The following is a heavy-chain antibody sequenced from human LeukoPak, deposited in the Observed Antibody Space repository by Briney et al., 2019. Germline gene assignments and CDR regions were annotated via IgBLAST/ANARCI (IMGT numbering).Heavy chain of an antibody. V-gene: IGHV1-18*01. D-gene: IGHD4-11*01. Sequence: ASVKVSCKASGYTFTSYGISWVRQAPGQGLEWMGWISAYNGNTNYAQKLQGRVTMTTDTPTSTAYMELRSLRSDDTAVYYCARDPTLYSNYGFDPWGQGTLVTVSS. CDR2: ISAYNGNT. J-gene: IGHJ5*02. CDR1: GYTFTSYG. CDR3: ARDPTLYSNYGFDP.